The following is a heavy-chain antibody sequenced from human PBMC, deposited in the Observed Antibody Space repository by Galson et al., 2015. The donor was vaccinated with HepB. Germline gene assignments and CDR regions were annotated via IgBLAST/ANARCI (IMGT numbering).Heavy chain of an antibody. Sequence: SVKVSCKVSGYTLTELSMHWVRQAPGKGLEWMGGFDPEDGETIYAQKFQGRVTMTEDTSTDTAYMELSSLRSEDTAVYYCATELRFLEWLPSNEWQDYWGQGTLVTVSS. CDR3: ATELRFLEWLPSNEWQDY. D-gene: IGHD3-3*01. J-gene: IGHJ4*02. V-gene: IGHV1-24*01. CDR2: FDPEDGET. CDR1: GYTLTELS.